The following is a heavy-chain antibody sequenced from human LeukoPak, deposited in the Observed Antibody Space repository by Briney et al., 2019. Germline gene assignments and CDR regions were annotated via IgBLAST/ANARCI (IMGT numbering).Heavy chain of an antibody. Sequence: ASVKVSCKASGDTFTSYDINWVRRATGEGLEWMGWMNPNSGNTGYAQKFQGRVTITRNTSISTAYMELSSLRSEDTAVYYCARVVRGVIDYWGQGTLVTVSS. CDR3: ARVVRGVIDY. CDR1: GDTFTSYD. CDR2: MNPNSGNT. D-gene: IGHD3-10*01. V-gene: IGHV1-8*03. J-gene: IGHJ4*02.